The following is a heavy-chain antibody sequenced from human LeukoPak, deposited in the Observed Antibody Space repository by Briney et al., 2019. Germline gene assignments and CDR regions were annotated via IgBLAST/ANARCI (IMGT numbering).Heavy chain of an antibody. Sequence: PGGSLRLSCAASGFTFSSYAMSWVRQAPGKGLEWVSAISGSGGSTYYADSVKGRFTISRDNSKNTLYLQMNSLRAEDTAVYYCARGHNYYDSSGYYWVYWGQGTLVTVSS. CDR1: GFTFSSYA. V-gene: IGHV3-23*01. J-gene: IGHJ4*02. CDR2: ISGSGGST. CDR3: ARGHNYYDSSGYYWVY. D-gene: IGHD3-22*01.